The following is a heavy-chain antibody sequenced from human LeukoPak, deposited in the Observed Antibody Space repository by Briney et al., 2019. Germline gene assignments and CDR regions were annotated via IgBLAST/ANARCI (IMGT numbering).Heavy chain of an antibody. V-gene: IGHV6-1*01. CDR1: GDSVSSNSAA. D-gene: IGHD1-7*01. CDR2: TYYRSKWYN. J-gene: IGHJ4*02. CDR3: AREERITGTPYFDY. Sequence: PSQTLSLTCALSGDSVSSNSAAWHWIRQSPSRGLEWLGRTYYRSKWYNDYAVSVKSRITINPDTSKNQFSLQLNSVTPEDTAVYYCAREERITGTPYFDYWGQGPLVTVSS.